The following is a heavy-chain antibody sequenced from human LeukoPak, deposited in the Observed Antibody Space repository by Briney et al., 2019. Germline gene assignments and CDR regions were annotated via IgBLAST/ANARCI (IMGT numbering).Heavy chain of an antibody. CDR1: GFMFNKYG. D-gene: IGHD3-3*01. Sequence: GGSLRLSCVASGFMFNKYGMSWVRQAPGKGLEWVSYISSSGSTIYYADSVKGRFTISRDNAKNSLYLQMNSLRAEDTAVYYCARDRIEYYDFWSGYFYYYYGMDVWGQGTTVTVSS. CDR2: ISSSGSTI. V-gene: IGHV3-11*01. CDR3: ARDRIEYYDFWSGYFYYYYGMDV. J-gene: IGHJ6*02.